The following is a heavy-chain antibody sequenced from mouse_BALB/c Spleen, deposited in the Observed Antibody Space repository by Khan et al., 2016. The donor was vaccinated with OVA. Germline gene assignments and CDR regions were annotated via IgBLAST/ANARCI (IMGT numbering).Heavy chain of an antibody. CDR3: TRGFYGDPFAY. CDR1: GFTFSDYY. J-gene: IGHJ3*01. Sequence: EVELVESGGGLVKPEGSLKLSCAASGFTFSDYYMYWVRQTPEKRLEWVATISDNDRYIYYLDNVKGRFTISRDNAKNNLYLQMSSLKSEDTAMYYCTRGFYGDPFAYWGHGTLVTVS. CDR2: ISDNDRYI. V-gene: IGHV5-4*02. D-gene: IGHD2-13*01.